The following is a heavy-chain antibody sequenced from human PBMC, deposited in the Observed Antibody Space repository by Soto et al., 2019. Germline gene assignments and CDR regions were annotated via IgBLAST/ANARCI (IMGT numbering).Heavy chain of an antibody. CDR1: GFTFSRHS. CDR3: ARDAEYSGYDIDY. CDR2: ISSTSSAI. J-gene: IGHJ4*02. D-gene: IGHD5-12*01. V-gene: IGHV3-48*02. Sequence: EVQLVESGGGLVQPGGSLRLSCAASGFTFSRHSMNWVRQAPGKGLDWVSYISSTSSAIYYADSVKGRFTISRDNANNSLYLQMNSLRDEDTAVYYCARDAEYSGYDIDYWGQGTLVTVSS.